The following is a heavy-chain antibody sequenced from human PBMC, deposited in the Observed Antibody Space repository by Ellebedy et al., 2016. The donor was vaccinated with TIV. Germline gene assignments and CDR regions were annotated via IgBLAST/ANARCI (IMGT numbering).Heavy chain of an antibody. Sequence: GESLKISCAASGFTFSASWITWVRQAPGQGLEWVANINQDGRTTNYVDSVKGRFTISRANAKNSLYLQLNSLRVDDTAMYYCATDKVCFTFDIWGRGTMVTVSS. CDR3: ATDKVCFTFDI. J-gene: IGHJ3*02. V-gene: IGHV3-7*01. CDR2: INQDGRTT. CDR1: GFTFSASW.